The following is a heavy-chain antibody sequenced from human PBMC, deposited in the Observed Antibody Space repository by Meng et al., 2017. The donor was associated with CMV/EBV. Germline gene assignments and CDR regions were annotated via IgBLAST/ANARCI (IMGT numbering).Heavy chain of an antibody. CDR3: ASFTIFGVVKDGMDV. V-gene: IGHV3-48*04. CDR2: ISSSSSTI. D-gene: IGHD3-3*01. Sequence: GESLKISCAASGFTFSSYSMNWVRQAPGKGLEWVSYISSSSSTIYYADSVKGRLTISRDNAKNSLYLQMNSLRAEDTAAYYCASFTIFGVVKDGMDVWGQGTTVTVSS. CDR1: GFTFSSYS. J-gene: IGHJ6*02.